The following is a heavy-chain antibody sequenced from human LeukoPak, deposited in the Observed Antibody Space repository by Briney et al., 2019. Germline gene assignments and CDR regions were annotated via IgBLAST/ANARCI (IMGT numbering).Heavy chain of an antibody. D-gene: IGHD6-19*01. J-gene: IGHJ3*02. Sequence: GGSLRLSCAASGFTISSNYMSCVRQAPGKGLEWVSVIYSGGSTYYADSVMGRFTISRDNSKNTLYLQMNSLRAEDTAVYYCARDGIAVAGTSDAFDIWGQGTMVTVSS. CDR3: ARDGIAVAGTSDAFDI. CDR2: IYSGGST. CDR1: GFTISSNY. V-gene: IGHV3-53*01.